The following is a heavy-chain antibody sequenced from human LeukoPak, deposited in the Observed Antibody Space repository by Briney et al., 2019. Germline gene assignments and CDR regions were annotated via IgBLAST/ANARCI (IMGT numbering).Heavy chain of an antibody. CDR2: IYPGDSDT. Sequence: GESLKISCRGFGYSFTNSWIGWVRQMPGKGLEWLGIIYPGDSDTRYSPSFQGQVTISADKSISTASLQWSRLKASDTAMYYCARRYSSGTIFDYWGQGTRITVSS. D-gene: IGHD6-19*01. CDR3: ARRYSSGTIFDY. CDR1: GYSFTNSW. J-gene: IGHJ4*02. V-gene: IGHV5-51*01.